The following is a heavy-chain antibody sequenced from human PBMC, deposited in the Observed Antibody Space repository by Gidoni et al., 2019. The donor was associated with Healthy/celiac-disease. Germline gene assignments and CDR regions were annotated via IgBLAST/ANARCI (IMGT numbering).Heavy chain of an antibody. J-gene: IGHJ6*02. Sequence: EVQLVESGGGLVQPGGSLRLSCPASGFTFSSYWMSWVRQAPGKGLEWVANIKQDGSEKYYVDSVKGRFTISRDNAKNSLYLQMNSLRAEDTAVYYCARRYCSGGSCTELYYYGMDVWGQGTTVTVSS. D-gene: IGHD2-15*01. CDR2: IKQDGSEK. V-gene: IGHV3-7*01. CDR1: GFTFSSYW. CDR3: ARRYCSGGSCTELYYYGMDV.